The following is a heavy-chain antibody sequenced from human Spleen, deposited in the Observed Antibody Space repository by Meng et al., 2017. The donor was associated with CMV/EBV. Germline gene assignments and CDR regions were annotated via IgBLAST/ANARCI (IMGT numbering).Heavy chain of an antibody. CDR1: GFSFSNYA. CDR3: ARGGKLLWFGTTYYFDMDV. Sequence: GGSLRLSCAASGFSFSNYAMTWVRQAPGKGLEWVANIKRDGSEKYYLHSVKGRFTFSRDNAKNSLYLQMNSLRAEDTAVYYCARGGKLLWFGTTYYFDMDVWGQGTTVTVSS. CDR2: IKRDGSEK. J-gene: IGHJ6*02. V-gene: IGHV3-7*03. D-gene: IGHD3-10*01.